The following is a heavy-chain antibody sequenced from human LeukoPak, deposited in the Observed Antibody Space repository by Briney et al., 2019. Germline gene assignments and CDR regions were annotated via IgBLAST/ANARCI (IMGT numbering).Heavy chain of an antibody. V-gene: IGHV1-46*01. CDR1: GYTFTSYY. CDR2: INPSGGST. D-gene: IGHD3-22*01. J-gene: IGHJ4*02. Sequence: ASVKVSCKASGYTFTSYYMHWVRQAPGQGLEWMGIINPSGGSTSYAQKFQGRVTMTRDMSTSTVYMELSSLRSEDTAVYYCARDAYYYDSSGKGFNYWGQGTLVTVSS. CDR3: ARDAYYYDSSGKGFNY.